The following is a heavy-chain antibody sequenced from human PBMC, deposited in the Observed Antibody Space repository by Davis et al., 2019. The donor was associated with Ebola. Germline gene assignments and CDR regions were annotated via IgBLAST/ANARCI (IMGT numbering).Heavy chain of an antibody. CDR2: ISSSSSTI. CDR3: VKGSGSYFNYYGMDV. V-gene: IGHV3-48*02. Sequence: GGSLRLSCAASGFTFSSYSMNWVRQAPGKGLEWVSYISSSSSTIYYADSVKGRFTISRDNSKNALYLQMNSLRDEDTAVYYCVKGSGSYFNYYGMDVWGQGTTVTVSS. J-gene: IGHJ6*02. D-gene: IGHD3-10*01. CDR1: GFTFSSYS.